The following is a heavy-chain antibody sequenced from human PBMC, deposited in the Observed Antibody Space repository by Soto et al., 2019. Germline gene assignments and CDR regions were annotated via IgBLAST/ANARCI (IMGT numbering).Heavy chain of an antibody. Sequence: DVQLVESGGGLVKPGGSLRLSCAASGFTFSSYSMNWVRQAPGKGLEWVSSISSSSSYIYYADSVKGRFTISRDNAKNSLYLQMHSLRAEDTAVYYCASDMPRYDLWSGGPSPPDYWGQGTLVTVSS. D-gene: IGHD3-3*01. CDR2: ISSSSSYI. CDR3: ASDMPRYDLWSGGPSPPDY. CDR1: GFTFSSYS. J-gene: IGHJ4*02. V-gene: IGHV3-21*01.